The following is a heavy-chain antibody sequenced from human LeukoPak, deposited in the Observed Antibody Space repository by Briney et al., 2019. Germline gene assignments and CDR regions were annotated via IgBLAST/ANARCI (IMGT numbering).Heavy chain of an antibody. CDR1: GFTISSYS. J-gene: IGHJ6*03. CDR2: ISSSSSYI. V-gene: IGHV3-21*01. D-gene: IGHD2-2*01. CDR3: AREGSLYADYYYYMDV. Sequence: GGSLRLSCAASGFTISSYSMNWVRQAPGKGLEWVSSISSSSSYIYYADSVKGRFTISRDNAKNSLYLQMNSLRAEDTAVYYCAREGSLYADYYYYMDVWGKGTTVTVSS.